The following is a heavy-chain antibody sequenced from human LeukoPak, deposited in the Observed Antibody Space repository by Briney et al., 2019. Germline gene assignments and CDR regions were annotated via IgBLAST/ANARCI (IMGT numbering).Heavy chain of an antibody. J-gene: IGHJ6*02. CDR1: GFTVSSNY. Sequence: GGSLRLSCAASGFTVSSNYMSWIRQAPGKGLEWVSLIYSDGTTYYADSVKGRFTTSRDNSKNTLYLQMDSLRAEDTAVYFCATRAEGYYYGSGSYYGMDVWGQGTTVTVSS. CDR2: IYSDGTT. D-gene: IGHD3-10*01. CDR3: ATRAEGYYYGSGSYYGMDV. V-gene: IGHV3-66*01.